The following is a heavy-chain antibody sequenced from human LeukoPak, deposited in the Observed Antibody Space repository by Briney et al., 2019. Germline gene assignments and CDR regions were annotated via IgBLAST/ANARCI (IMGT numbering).Heavy chain of an antibody. CDR1: GYTFTSYD. CDR2: MNPNSGNT. J-gene: IGHJ4*02. D-gene: IGHD6-19*01. V-gene: IGHV1-8*01. Sequence: ASVKVSCKASGYTFTSYDINWVRQATGRGLEWMGWMNPNSGNTGYAQKFQGRVTMTRNTSISTAYMELNSLRSEDTAVYYCARKSNTSSGWFAFDYWGQGTLVTVSS. CDR3: ARKSNTSSGWFAFDY.